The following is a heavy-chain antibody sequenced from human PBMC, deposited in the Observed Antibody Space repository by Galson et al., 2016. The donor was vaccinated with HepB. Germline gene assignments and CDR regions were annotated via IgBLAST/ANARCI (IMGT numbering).Heavy chain of an antibody. CDR1: GFTFSSSP. V-gene: IGHV3-23*01. Sequence: SLRLSCAASGFTFSSSPMSWVRQAPGKGLEWFSSITGSGDSTYYAESVKGRFTISRDKSKNTLFLQMNSLRAEDPSVYYCARDPAGYQWGQGTLVSVSS. D-gene: IGHD2-15*01. J-gene: IGHJ4*02. CDR3: ARDPAGYQ. CDR2: ITGSGDST.